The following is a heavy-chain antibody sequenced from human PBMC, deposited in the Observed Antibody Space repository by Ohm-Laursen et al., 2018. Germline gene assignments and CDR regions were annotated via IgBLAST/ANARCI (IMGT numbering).Heavy chain of an antibody. J-gene: IGHJ4*02. CDR1: GFTFSSYG. CDR2: ISYDGSNK. Sequence: SLRLSCTASGFTFSSYGMHWVRQAPGKGLEWVAVISYDGSNKYYADSVKGRFTISRDNSKNTLYLQMNSLRAEDTAVYYCAKLFIPDYWGQGTLVTVSS. CDR3: AKLFIPDY. V-gene: IGHV3-30*18.